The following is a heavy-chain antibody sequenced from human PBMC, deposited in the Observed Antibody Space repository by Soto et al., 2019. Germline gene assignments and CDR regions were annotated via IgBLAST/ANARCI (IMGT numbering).Heavy chain of an antibody. V-gene: IGHV1-2*02. CDR2: INPNSGTT. CDR1: GSTFTGHY. J-gene: IGHJ6*02. CDR3: ARAGIAAAGSGEYGMDV. D-gene: IGHD6-13*01. Sequence: WASVKVSCKASGSTFTGHYIHWVRQAPGQGLEWMGWINPNSGTTKYAQKFQGRVTLTRETSITTAYMELNSLKSDDTAVYYCARAGIAAAGSGEYGMDVWGQGTTVTVSS.